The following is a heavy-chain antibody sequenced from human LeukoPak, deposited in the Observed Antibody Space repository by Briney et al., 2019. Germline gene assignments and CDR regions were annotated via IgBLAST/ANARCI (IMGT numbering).Heavy chain of an antibody. V-gene: IGHV1-2*04. D-gene: IGHD6-13*01. CDR3: ARGTAAAGFNY. CDR2: INPNSGGT. CDR1: GYTFTVYY. Sequence: ASVTVSYTASGYTFTVYYMHWVRQAPGQGLEWMGWINPNSGGTNYAQKFQGWVTMTRDTSISTAYMELSRLRSDDTAVYYCARGTAAAGFNYWGQGTLVTVPS. J-gene: IGHJ4*02.